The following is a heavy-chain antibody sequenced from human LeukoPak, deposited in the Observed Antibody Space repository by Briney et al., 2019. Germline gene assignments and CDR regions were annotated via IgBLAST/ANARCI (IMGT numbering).Heavy chain of an antibody. CDR1: GYTFTSYG. V-gene: IGHV1-18*01. CDR3: VRDGYCSSTSCSYGMDV. CDR2: ISAYNGNT. J-gene: IGHJ6*02. D-gene: IGHD2-2*03. Sequence: ASVKVSCKASGYTFTSYGISWVRQAPGQGLEWMGWISAYNGNTNYAQKLQGRVTMTTDTSTSTAYMELRSLRSDDTAVYYCVRDGYCSSTSCSYGMDVWGQGTTVTVSS.